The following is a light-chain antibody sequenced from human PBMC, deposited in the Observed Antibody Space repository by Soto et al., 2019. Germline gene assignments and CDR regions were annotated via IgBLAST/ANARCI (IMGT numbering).Light chain of an antibody. CDR1: SPNIGNNA. Sequence: QLVLTQPPSVSEAPRQRVTISCSGSSPNIGNNAVNWYQQLPGKTPKLLIYRNDLPSSGVSARFSGFKAGTSASLAISGLQSEDEADYYCAAWDDSLNRWVFGGGTKVTVL. CDR3: AAWDDSLNRWV. J-gene: IGLJ3*02. CDR2: RND. V-gene: IGLV1-36*01.